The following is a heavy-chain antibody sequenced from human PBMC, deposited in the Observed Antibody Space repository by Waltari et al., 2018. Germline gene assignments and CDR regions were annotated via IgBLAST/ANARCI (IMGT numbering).Heavy chain of an antibody. V-gene: IGHV3-53*01. J-gene: IGHJ6*02. CDR3: ARDSFGHGRQSSYHFGMDV. Sequence: EVQLVESGGGLIQPGGSLRLSCAASGFTVSSHYMSWVRQAPGKGLEWVSVSYSGGSTYYADSVKGRFTISRDNSKNTLYLQMNSLRAEDTAVYYCARDSFGHGRQSSYHFGMDVWGQGTTVTVSS. D-gene: IGHD1-26*01. CDR2: SYSGGST. CDR1: GFTVSSHY.